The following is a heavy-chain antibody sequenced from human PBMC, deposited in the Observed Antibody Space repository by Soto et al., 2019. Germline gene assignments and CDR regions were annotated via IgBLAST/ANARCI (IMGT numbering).Heavy chain of an antibody. V-gene: IGHV1-18*01. D-gene: IGHD3-3*01. CDR2: ISAYNGNT. J-gene: IGHJ6*03. CDR3: ARDVRASAYYDFWSGYTYYYYMDV. Sequence: GASVKVSCKASGYTFTSYGISWVRQAPGQGPEWMGWISAYNGNTNYAQKLQGRVTMTTDTSTSTAYMELRSLRSDDTAVYYCARDVRASAYYDFWSGYTYYYYMDVWGKGTTVTVSS. CDR1: GYTFTSYG.